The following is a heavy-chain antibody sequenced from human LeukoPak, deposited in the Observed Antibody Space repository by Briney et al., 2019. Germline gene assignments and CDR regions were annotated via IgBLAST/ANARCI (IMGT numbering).Heavy chain of an antibody. Sequence: PGGSLRLSCAASGFTFSSYAMSWVRQAPGKGLEWISVISGSGGSTYYADSVKGRFTISRDNSKNTLYLQMHSLRAEDTAVYYCAKGKFNIVVVPAAILAFDIWGQGTMVTVSS. J-gene: IGHJ3*02. D-gene: IGHD2-2*02. CDR2: ISGSGGST. CDR1: GFTFSSYA. CDR3: AKGKFNIVVVPAAILAFDI. V-gene: IGHV3-23*01.